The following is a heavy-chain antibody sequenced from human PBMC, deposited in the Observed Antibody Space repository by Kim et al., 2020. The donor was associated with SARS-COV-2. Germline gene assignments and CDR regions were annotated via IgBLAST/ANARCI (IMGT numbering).Heavy chain of an antibody. CDR1: GGTFSSYA. Sequence: SVKVSCKASGGTFSSYAISWVRQAPGQGLEWMGRIIPIFGIANYAQKFQGRVTITADKSTSTAYMELSSLRSEDTAVYYCASNRAGDILTGYYSGVFDYWGQGTLVTVSS. J-gene: IGHJ4*02. CDR2: IIPIFGIA. CDR3: ASNRAGDILTGYYSGVFDY. V-gene: IGHV1-69*04. D-gene: IGHD3-9*01.